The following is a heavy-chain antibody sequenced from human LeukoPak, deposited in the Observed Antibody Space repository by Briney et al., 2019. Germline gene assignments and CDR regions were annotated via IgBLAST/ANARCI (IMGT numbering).Heavy chain of an antibody. CDR2: IIPIFGTA. CDR3: ARYGYYYDSSGYYYGETSHYFDY. Sequence: ASVKVSCKASGGTFSSYAISWVRQAPGQGLEWMGGIIPIFGTANYAQKFQGRVTITADESTSTAYMELSSLRSEDTAVYYCARYGYYYDSSGYYYGETSHYFDYWGQGTLVTVSS. D-gene: IGHD3-22*01. V-gene: IGHV1-69*13. CDR1: GGTFSSYA. J-gene: IGHJ4*02.